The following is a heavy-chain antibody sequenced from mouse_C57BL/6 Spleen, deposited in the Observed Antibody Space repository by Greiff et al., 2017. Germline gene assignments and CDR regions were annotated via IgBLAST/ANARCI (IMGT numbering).Heavy chain of an antibody. CDR2: INPNYGTT. Sequence: EVKLQESGPELVKPGASVKISCKASGYSFTDYNMNWVKQSNGKSLEWIGVINPNYGTTSYNQKFKGKATLTVDQSSSQAYMQLNSLTSEDSAVYYCALYYGSSYSWYFDVWGTGTTVTVSS. V-gene: IGHV1-39*01. D-gene: IGHD1-1*01. CDR3: ALYYGSSYSWYFDV. CDR1: GYSFTDYN. J-gene: IGHJ1*03.